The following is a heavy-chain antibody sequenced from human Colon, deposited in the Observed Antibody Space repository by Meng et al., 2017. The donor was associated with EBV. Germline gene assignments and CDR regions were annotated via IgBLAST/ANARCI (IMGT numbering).Heavy chain of an antibody. CDR2: IYYSGST. J-gene: IGHJ4*02. CDR1: CCSNSSGGYY. CDR3: ARGPSRWLQFSFDY. Sequence: QAQLQESGPGLVKPSQTLPLTCTVACCSNSSGGYYWSWIRQHPGKGLEWIGYIYYSGSTYYNPSLKSRVTISIDTSKNQFSLKLSSVTAADTAVYYCARGPSRWLQFSFDYWGQGNLVTVSS. V-gene: IGHV4-31*03. D-gene: IGHD5-24*01.